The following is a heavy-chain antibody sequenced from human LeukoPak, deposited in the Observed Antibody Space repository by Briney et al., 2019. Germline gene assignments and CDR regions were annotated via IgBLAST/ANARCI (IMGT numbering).Heavy chain of an antibody. CDR1: GYSISSGYY. V-gene: IGHV4-38-2*01. Sequence: PETLSLTCAVSGYSISSGYYWGWIRQPPGKGLEWIGSIYHSGSTYYNPSLKSRVTISVDTSKNQFSLKLCSVTAADTAVYYCARSLETYYYGSGSYCWFDPWGQGTLVTVSS. D-gene: IGHD3-10*01. CDR3: ARSLETYYYGSGSYCWFDP. CDR2: IYHSGST. J-gene: IGHJ5*02.